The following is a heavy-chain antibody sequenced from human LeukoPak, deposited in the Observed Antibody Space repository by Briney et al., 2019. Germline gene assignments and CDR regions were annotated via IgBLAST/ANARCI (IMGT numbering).Heavy chain of an antibody. Sequence: PSETLSLTCAVYGGSFSGYYMSWIRQAPGKGLEWVSYISKSGSTVYYADSVKGRFTISRDNAKNSLYLQMNSLRAEDTAVYYCARVYGDYAVDVWGKGTTVTVSS. J-gene: IGHJ6*04. V-gene: IGHV3-11*04. CDR1: GGSFSGYY. CDR3: ARVYGDYAVDV. CDR2: ISKSGSTV. D-gene: IGHD4-17*01.